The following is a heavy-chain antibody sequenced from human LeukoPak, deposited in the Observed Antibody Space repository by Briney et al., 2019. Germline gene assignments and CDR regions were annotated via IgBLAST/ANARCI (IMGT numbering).Heavy chain of an antibody. CDR3: ARDRRLLQDYCYGMDV. V-gene: IGHV3-66*02. D-gene: IGHD1-26*01. J-gene: IGHJ6*02. CDR2: IYSGGST. CDR1: GFTVSSNY. Sequence: GGSLRLSCAASGFTVSSNYMSWVRQARGKGLEWGSVIYSGGSTYYADSVKGRFTNARDNSKNTLYLQMNSLKAEDTGVYYCARDRRLLQDYCYGMDVWGQGTTVTVSS.